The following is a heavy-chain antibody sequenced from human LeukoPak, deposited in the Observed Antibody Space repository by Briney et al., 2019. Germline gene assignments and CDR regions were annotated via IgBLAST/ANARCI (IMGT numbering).Heavy chain of an antibody. CDR3: TRGVGRVDY. CDR2: IRSKAYGGTT. V-gene: IGHV3-49*04. CDR1: GFTFSSYG. J-gene: IGHJ4*02. D-gene: IGHD1-26*01. Sequence: GGSLRLSCAASGFTFSSYGMHWVRQAPGKGLEWVGFIRSKAYGGTTEYAASVKGRFTISRDDSKSIAYLQMNSLKTEDTAVYYCTRGVGRVDYWGQGTLVTVSS.